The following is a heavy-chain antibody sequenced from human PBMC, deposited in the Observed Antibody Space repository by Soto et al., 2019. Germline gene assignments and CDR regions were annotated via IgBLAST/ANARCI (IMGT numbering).Heavy chain of an antibody. CDR2: ISYDGSNK. CDR1: GFTFSSYG. CDR3: AKDLLYYYDSSGLP. Sequence: GGSLRLSCAASGFTFSSYGMHWVRQAPGKGLEWVAVISYDGSNKYYADSVKGRFTISGDNSKNTLYLQMNSLRAEDTAVYYCAKDLLYYYDSSGLPWGQGTLVTVSS. D-gene: IGHD3-22*01. J-gene: IGHJ5*02. V-gene: IGHV3-30*18.